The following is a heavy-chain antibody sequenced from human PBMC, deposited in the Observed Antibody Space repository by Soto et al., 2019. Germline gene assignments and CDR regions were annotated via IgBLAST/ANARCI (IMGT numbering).Heavy chain of an antibody. J-gene: IGHJ4*02. V-gene: IGHV1-18*04. CDR3: ARDFYPLAYHFDS. CDR2: VSGSNGNT. Sequence: QVQLVQSGAEVKKPGASVKVSCKASGYTFTNHGISWVRQAPGQRLEWMGWVSGSNGNTKYGQKIPGRVTMTTDTSTSTAYMELRSLRSDDTAVYYCARDFYPLAYHFDSWGQGTLVTVSS. CDR1: GYTFTNHG.